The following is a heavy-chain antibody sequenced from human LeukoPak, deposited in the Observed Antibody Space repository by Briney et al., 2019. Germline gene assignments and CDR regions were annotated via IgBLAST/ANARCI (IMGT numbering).Heavy chain of an antibody. Sequence: SETLSLTCTVSGGSISTSSYYWGWIRQPPGKGLEWIGSIYYGRSTYYKPSLKCRVTISLDTSKNQFSLKLSSVTAADTAVYYCASPSKMASVEHAFDIWGQGTMVTVSS. J-gene: IGHJ3*02. D-gene: IGHD5-24*01. CDR2: IYYGRST. V-gene: IGHV4-39*01. CDR3: ASPSKMASVEHAFDI. CDR1: GGSISTSSYY.